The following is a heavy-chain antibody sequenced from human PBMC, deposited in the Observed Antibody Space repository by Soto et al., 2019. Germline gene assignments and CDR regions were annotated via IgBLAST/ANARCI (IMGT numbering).Heavy chain of an antibody. Sequence: SETLSLTCTVAGASVNNDYWTWIRQSAGKGLECIGYISYSGTINYNPSFRSRVSMSLDTSKNQFYLRLSSVAGADTAFYYCARVIRGRQLFDYWGQG. CDR2: ISYSGTI. V-gene: IGHV4-59*02. CDR1: GASVNNDY. D-gene: IGHD5-18*01. CDR3: ARVIRGRQLFDY. J-gene: IGHJ4*02.